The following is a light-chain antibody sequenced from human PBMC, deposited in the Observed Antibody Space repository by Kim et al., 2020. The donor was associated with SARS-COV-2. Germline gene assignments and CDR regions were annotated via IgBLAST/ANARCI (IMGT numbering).Light chain of an antibody. V-gene: IGKV1-17*01. CDR2: GAS. J-gene: IGKJ5*01. CDR3: LQHNSYPIT. CDR1: QNIRDA. Sequence: ANVGDRVTLTCHASQNIRDALGRYQQNTGRTPKRLVSGASSLQSRGPSKFSGSGSRRECTLTTSTLQPEDLATCFCLQHNSYPITFGQGTRLEI.